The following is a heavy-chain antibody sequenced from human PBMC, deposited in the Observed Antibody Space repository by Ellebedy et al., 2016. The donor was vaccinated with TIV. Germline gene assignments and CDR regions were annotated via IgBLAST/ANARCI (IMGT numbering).Heavy chain of an antibody. CDR2: ISGSGGST. Sequence: GESLKISXAASGFTFSSYAMSWVRQAPGKGLEWVSAISGSGGSTYYADSVKGRFTISRDNSKNTLYLQMNSLRAEDTAVYYCARVSIAVAAKRGYFDLWGRGTLVTVSS. CDR3: ARVSIAVAAKRGYFDL. D-gene: IGHD6-19*01. CDR1: GFTFSSYA. J-gene: IGHJ2*01. V-gene: IGHV3-23*01.